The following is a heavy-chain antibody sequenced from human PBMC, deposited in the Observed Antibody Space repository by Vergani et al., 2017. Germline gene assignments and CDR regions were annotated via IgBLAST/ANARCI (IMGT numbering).Heavy chain of an antibody. J-gene: IGHJ1*01. CDR2: ISYDVSTK. V-gene: IGHV3-30*04. Sequence: QVQLVESGGGVVQPGRSLRLSCAASGFTFSSYAMHWVRQAPGKGLEWGAVISYDVSTKYYADSVKSRFTISRDNSKNTLYLHMNSLRAEDTAVYYCARDQGHRAAAGTEYFQHWGQGTLVTVSS. CDR3: ARDQGHRAAAGTEYFQH. CDR1: GFTFSSYA. D-gene: IGHD6-13*01.